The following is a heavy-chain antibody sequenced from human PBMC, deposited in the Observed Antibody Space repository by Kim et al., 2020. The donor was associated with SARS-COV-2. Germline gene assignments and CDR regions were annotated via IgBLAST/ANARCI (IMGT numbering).Heavy chain of an antibody. V-gene: IGHV4-4*02. Sequence: SETLSLTCAVSGDSVSSNCWWWCVRQAPGKGREGIVGKYRSMSNNYNQSLKSRGTISIDKSKNNFSLNLTSLTAADTAADYCWRDHLACGCGRLDS. J-gene: IGHJ5*01. D-gene: IGHD6-19*01. CDR2: KYRSMSN. CDR3: WRDHLACGCGRLDS. CDR1: GDSVSSNCW.